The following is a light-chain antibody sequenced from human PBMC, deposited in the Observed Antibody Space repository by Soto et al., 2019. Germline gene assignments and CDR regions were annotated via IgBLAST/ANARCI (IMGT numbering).Light chain of an antibody. V-gene: IGKV1-39*01. J-gene: IGKJ4*01. CDR2: AAS. CDR3: QQSSTAPLT. Sequence: DIQMTQSPSSLSASVGDRVTITCRASQTVYHYLNWYQQKPGKAPKLLIYAASSLQSGVPSRFTGSGSGTDFTLTIGSLQPEDFASSFCQQSSTAPLTFGGGTKVEIK. CDR1: QTVYHY.